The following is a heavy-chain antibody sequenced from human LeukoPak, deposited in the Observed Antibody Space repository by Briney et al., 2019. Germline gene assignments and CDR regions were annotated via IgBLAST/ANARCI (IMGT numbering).Heavy chain of an antibody. CDR2: IDHSGST. CDR3: ARGQRGYSCGYVH. J-gene: IGHJ4*02. Sequence: PSETLSLTCAVYGGSFSGYYWSWIRQPPGKGLEWIGEIDHSGSTNYNPSLKSRVTISVDTSKNQFSLKLSSVTAVDTAVYYCARGQRGYSCGYVHWGQGTLVTVSS. V-gene: IGHV4-34*01. CDR1: GGSFSGYY. D-gene: IGHD5-18*01.